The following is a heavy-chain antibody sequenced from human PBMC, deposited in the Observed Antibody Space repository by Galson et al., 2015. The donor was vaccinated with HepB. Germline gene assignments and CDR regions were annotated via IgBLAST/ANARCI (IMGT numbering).Heavy chain of an antibody. Sequence: SLRLSCAASGFIFSNYGMQWVRQAPGKGLEWVAHIWYDGTYKHYADSVKGRFTISRANAKNTLFLQMNSLRAEDTAVYYCARDSGNGGSQDWGQGTLVSVSS. J-gene: IGHJ4*02. D-gene: IGHD2-8*01. V-gene: IGHV3-33*01. CDR1: GFIFSNYG. CDR2: IWYDGTYK. CDR3: ARDSGNGGSQD.